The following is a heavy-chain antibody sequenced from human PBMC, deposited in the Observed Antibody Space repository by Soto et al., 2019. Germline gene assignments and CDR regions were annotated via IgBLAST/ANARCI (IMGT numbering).Heavy chain of an antibody. J-gene: IGHJ4*02. CDR1: GYSLTSYA. CDR3: ARDPGHSYGYN. V-gene: IGHV1-3*01. CDR2: INAGNGNT. Sequence: QVQLVQSGAEVKKPGASVKVSCKASGYSLTSYAMHWVRQAPGQRLEWMGWINAGNGNTKYSQKFQGRVTITRVTSACTAHMELSSLRSEDTAVYYCARDPGHSYGYNWGQGTLVTVSS. D-gene: IGHD5-18*01.